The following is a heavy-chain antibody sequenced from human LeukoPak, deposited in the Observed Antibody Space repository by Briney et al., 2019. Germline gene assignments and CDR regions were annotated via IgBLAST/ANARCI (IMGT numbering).Heavy chain of an antibody. V-gene: IGHV3-21*06. Sequence: PGGSLRLSCAASGFTFSSYSMNWVRQAPGKGLEWVSSISSSSSYIYYGDSVKGRFTISRDNAKNSLYLQMNSLRAEDTAVYYCARGRHDSSGYYWYWGQGTLVTVSS. D-gene: IGHD3-22*01. CDR2: ISSSSSYI. CDR3: ARGRHDSSGYYWY. J-gene: IGHJ4*02. CDR1: GFTFSSYS.